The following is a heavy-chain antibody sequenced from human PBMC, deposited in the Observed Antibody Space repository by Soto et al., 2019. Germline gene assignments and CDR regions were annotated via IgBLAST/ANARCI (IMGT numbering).Heavy chain of an antibody. CDR1: GGTFSSYT. D-gene: IGHD6-19*01. J-gene: IGHJ3*02. Sequence: GASVKVSCKASGGTFSSYTISWVRQAPGQGLEWMGRIIPILGIANYAQKFQGRVTITADKSTSTAYMELSSLRSEDTAVYYCARVGIAVGAFDIWGQGTMVTVSS. CDR3: ARVGIAVGAFDI. CDR2: IIPILGIA. V-gene: IGHV1-69*02.